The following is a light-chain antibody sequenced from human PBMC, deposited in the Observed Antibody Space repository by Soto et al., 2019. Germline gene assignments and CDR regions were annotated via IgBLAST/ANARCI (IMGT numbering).Light chain of an antibody. V-gene: IGKV3-11*01. CDR1: QSVSSY. J-gene: IGKJ5*01. Sequence: EIVLTQSPATLSLSPGERATLSCRASQSVSSYLAWYQQKPGQAPRLLIYDASNRATGIPARFSGSGSGTDFTLTISRPEPADFAVYYCQQRTNWPPITFGQGTRLEMK. CDR3: QQRTNWPPIT. CDR2: DAS.